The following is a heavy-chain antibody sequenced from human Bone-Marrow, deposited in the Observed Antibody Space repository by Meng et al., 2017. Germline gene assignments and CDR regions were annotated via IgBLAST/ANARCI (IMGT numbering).Heavy chain of an antibody. CDR1: GFTFSSYA. V-gene: IGHV3-30*04. J-gene: IGHJ2*01. CDR2: ISYDGSNK. CDR3: ARDSPTSRYFDL. Sequence: GESLKISCAASGFTFSSYAMHWVRQAPGKGLEWVAVISYDGSNKYYADSVKGRFTISRDNSKNTLYLQMNSLRAEDTAVYYCARDSPTSRYFDLWGRGTLVTVSS.